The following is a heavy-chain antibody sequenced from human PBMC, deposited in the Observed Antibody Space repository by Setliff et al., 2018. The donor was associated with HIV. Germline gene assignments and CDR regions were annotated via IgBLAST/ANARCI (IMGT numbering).Heavy chain of an antibody. V-gene: IGHV2-5*02. CDR3: AHNWQQLWGFRWFQH. CDR1: GFSLSTTGVG. Sequence: SGPTLVNHTQTLTLTCTFSGFSLSTTGVGVGWIRQPPGMGLEWLAIIYWDDDKRYSPSLKSRLTITKDTSKNKVVLTMTDMDPLDSGTYYCAHNWQQLWGFRWFQHWGQGTLGTVAS. CDR2: IYWDDDK. J-gene: IGHJ1*01. D-gene: IGHD6-13*01.